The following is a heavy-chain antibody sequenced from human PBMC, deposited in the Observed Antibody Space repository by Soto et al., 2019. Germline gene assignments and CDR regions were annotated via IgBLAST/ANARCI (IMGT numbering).Heavy chain of an antibody. CDR1: GYTFTSYA. Sequence: ASVKVSCKASGYTFTSYAMHWVRQAPGQRLEWMGWINAGNGNTKYSQKFQGRVTITRDTSASTAYMELSSLRSEDTAVYYCAREGLSSLNPYYFDYWGQGTLVTVSS. CDR2: INAGNGNT. V-gene: IGHV1-3*01. J-gene: IGHJ4*02. CDR3: AREGLSSLNPYYFDY. D-gene: IGHD6-13*01.